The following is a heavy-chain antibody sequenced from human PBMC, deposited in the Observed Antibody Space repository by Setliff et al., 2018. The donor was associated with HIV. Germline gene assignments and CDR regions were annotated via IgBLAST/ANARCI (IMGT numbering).Heavy chain of an antibody. D-gene: IGHD6-13*01. CDR2: ISHSGIT. V-gene: IGHV4-39*07. CDR1: GVSTISSSSSYY. CDR3: ARGRSRWYANGFDP. J-gene: IGHJ5*02. Sequence: SETLSLTCIVSGVSTISSSSSYYWGWIRQPPGKGLEWIGYISHSGITYYNPSLKSRVTISVDTSKNQFSLKLSSLTAADTAVYYCARGRSRWYANGFDPWGQGTLVTVSS.